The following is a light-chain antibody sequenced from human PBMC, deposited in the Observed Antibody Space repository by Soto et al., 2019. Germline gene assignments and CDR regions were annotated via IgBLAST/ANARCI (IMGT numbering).Light chain of an antibody. CDR1: QSVTSIY. V-gene: IGKV3-20*01. CDR2: GAS. Sequence: EIVLTQSPGTLSLSPGERATLSCRASQSVTSIYLAWYQQKPGQAPRLLIYGASSRATGIPDRFSGSGSGTDFTLTISRLEPEDCAVYYCHQYVGSPLTFGGGTKVEIK. CDR3: HQYVGSPLT. J-gene: IGKJ4*01.